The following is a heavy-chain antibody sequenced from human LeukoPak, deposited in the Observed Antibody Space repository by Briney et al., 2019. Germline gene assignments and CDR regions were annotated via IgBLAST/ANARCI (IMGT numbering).Heavy chain of an antibody. D-gene: IGHD3-3*01. V-gene: IGHV4-39*01. CDR2: ISNGGST. J-gene: IGHJ4*02. Sequence: SETLSLTCTVFGGSIRSDTSYWVWIRQPPGKGLEWIGTISNGGSTFYNPSLKSRVTISVDTSKNQLSLKLNSVTATDTSVYYCARLEAYWGQGTLVTVSS. CDR1: GGSIRSDTSY. CDR3: ARLEAY.